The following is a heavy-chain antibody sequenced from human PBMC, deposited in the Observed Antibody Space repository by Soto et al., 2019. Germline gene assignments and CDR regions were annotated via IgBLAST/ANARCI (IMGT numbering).Heavy chain of an antibody. CDR2: ISGSGGST. CDR1: GFTFSSYA. J-gene: IGHJ3*02. Sequence: GGSLRLSCAASGFTFSSYAMSWVRQAPGKGLEWVSAISGSGGSTYYADSVKGRFTISRDNSKNTLYLQMNSLRAEDTAVYYCVKVDSYYDFWSGYSFDAFDIWGQGTMVTVSS. V-gene: IGHV3-23*01. CDR3: VKVDSYYDFWSGYSFDAFDI. D-gene: IGHD3-3*01.